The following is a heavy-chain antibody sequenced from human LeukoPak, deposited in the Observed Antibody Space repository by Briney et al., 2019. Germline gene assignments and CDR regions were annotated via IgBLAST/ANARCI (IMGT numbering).Heavy chain of an antibody. J-gene: IGHJ4*02. CDR2: ISYDGSNK. Sequence: GGSLRLSCAASGFTFSSYGMHWVRQAPGKGLEWVAVISYDGSNKYYADSVKGRFTISRDNSKNTLYLQMNSLRAEDTAVYYCAKEPPVVAATYLDYWGQGTLVTVSS. CDR3: AKEPPVVAATYLDY. V-gene: IGHV3-30*18. CDR1: GFTFSSYG. D-gene: IGHD2-15*01.